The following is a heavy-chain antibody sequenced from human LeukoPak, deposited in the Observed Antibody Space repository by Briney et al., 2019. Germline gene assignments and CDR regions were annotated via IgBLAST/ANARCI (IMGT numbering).Heavy chain of an antibody. CDR3: TRVGYIDEGIDY. V-gene: IGHV3-7*04. CDR2: IKQDGSKK. CDR1: GFPFSSYW. D-gene: IGHD5-24*01. J-gene: IGHJ4*02. Sequence: GGSLRLSCVASGFPFSSYWMTWVGQAPGKGLEGVANIKQDGSKKSYEDSVKGRFTISRDNAKNSLYLQMNSLRAEDTAIYYCTRVGYIDEGIDYWGQGTLVTVSS.